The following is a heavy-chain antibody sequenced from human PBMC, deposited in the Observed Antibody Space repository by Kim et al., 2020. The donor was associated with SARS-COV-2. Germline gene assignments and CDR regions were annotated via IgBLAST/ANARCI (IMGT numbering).Heavy chain of an antibody. V-gene: IGHV3-30*18. CDR1: GFTFTNHG. D-gene: IGHD6-6*01. CDR2: ISYDGTHT. Sequence: GGSLRLSCEASGFTFTNHGFHWVRQAPGQGLEWVAVISYDGTHTYYADSVKGRFTISRDTSKNMLYLQMNSLRSEDTAVYFCAKDSSKSIIAIWGQGTTVTVSS. CDR3: AKDSSKSIIAI. J-gene: IGHJ6*02.